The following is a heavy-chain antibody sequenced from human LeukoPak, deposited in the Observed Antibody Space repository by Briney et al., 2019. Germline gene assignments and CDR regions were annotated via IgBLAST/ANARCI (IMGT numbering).Heavy chain of an antibody. V-gene: IGHV3-74*01. D-gene: IGHD5-12*01. J-gene: IGHJ4*02. Sequence: GGSLRLSCAASGFTFSSSWMHWVRQAPGQGLVWVSRINSDGSSKVHADSVKGRLTISRDNAKNTLYLQMNSLRADDTALYYCTRGNSGPDYWGQGTLVTVSS. CDR3: TRGNSGPDY. CDR2: INSDGSSK. CDR1: GFTFSSSW.